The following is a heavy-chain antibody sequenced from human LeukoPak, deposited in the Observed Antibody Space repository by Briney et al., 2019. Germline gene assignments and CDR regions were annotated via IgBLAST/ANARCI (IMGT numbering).Heavy chain of an antibody. CDR1: GYTFTGYY. J-gene: IGHJ3*02. Sequence: GASVKVSCKASGYTFTGYYMHWVRQAPGQGLEWMGWINPNSGGTNYAQKSQGRVTMTRDTSISTAYMELSRLRSDDTAVYYCARDFLHVYYYDSSGYVRGAFDIWGQGTMVTVSS. V-gene: IGHV1-2*02. CDR2: INPNSGGT. CDR3: ARDFLHVYYYDSSGYVRGAFDI. D-gene: IGHD3-22*01.